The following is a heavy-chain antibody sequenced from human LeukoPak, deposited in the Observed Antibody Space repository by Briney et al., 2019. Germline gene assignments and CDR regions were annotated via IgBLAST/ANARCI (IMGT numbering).Heavy chain of an antibody. V-gene: IGHV3-23*01. CDR2: ISGSGGST. CDR1: GFTFSRYA. CDR3: AKGRTTYYFGSGSFDLDY. Sequence: GGSLRLSCAASGFTFSRYAMNWVRQAPGKGLEWVSAISGSGGSTYYADSVKGRFTISRDNSKNTLYVKMNSLRAGDTAVYYCAKGRTTYYFGSGSFDLDYWGQGTLVTVSS. J-gene: IGHJ4*02. D-gene: IGHD3-10*01.